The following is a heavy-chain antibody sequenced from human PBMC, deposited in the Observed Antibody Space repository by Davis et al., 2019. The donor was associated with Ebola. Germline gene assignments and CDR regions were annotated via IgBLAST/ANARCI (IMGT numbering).Heavy chain of an antibody. CDR3: VKEGGFYYPRYYLDS. D-gene: IGHD1-26*01. CDR1: GFTFSSYA. J-gene: IGHJ4*02. Sequence: GESLKISCAASGFTFSSYAMHWVRQAPGKGLEYVSAISSNGGSTYYANSVKGRFTISRDNSKTTVYLQMNSLRAEDTAVYYCVKEGGFYYPRYYLDSWGQGTLVTVSS. V-gene: IGHV3-64*01. CDR2: ISSNGGST.